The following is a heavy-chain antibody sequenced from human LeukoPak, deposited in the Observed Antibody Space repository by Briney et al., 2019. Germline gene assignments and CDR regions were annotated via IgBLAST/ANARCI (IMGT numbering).Heavy chain of an antibody. V-gene: IGHV3-20*04. D-gene: IGHD1/OR15-1a*01. CDR2: INWNGGST. J-gene: IGHJ4*02. CDR1: GFTFDDYA. CDR3: ARLLGGATTYDY. Sequence: GGSLRLSCEVSGFTFDDYAMSWVRQAPGKGLEWVSGINWNGGSTGYADSVKGRFTISRDNARNSLYLQMNSLRAEDTAVYYCARLLGGATTYDYWGQGALVTVSS.